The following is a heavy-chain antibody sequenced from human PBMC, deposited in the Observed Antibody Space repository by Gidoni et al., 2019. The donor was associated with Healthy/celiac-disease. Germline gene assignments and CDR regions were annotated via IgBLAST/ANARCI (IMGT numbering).Heavy chain of an antibody. Sequence: EVQLVESGGGLVQPGRSLRLSCTASGFTFGDYAMSWVRQAPGKGLEWVGFIRSKAYGGTTEYAASVKGRFTISRDDSKSIAYLQMNSLKTEDTAVYYCTSFGWKGGDCYSCVEYFQHWGQGTLVTVSS. V-gene: IGHV3-49*04. CDR1: GFTFGDYA. CDR3: TSFGWKGGDCYSCVEYFQH. J-gene: IGHJ1*01. D-gene: IGHD2-21*01. CDR2: IRSKAYGGTT.